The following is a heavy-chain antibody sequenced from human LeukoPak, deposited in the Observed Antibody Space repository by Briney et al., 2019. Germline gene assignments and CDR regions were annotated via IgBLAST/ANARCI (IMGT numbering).Heavy chain of an antibody. D-gene: IGHD3-10*01. CDR2: INSDGSST. V-gene: IGHV3-74*01. CDR1: GFTFSNYW. J-gene: IGHJ4*02. CDR3: ARDSHITMPFDY. Sequence: PGGSLRLSCAASGFTFSNYWMHWVRQAPGKGLVWVSRINSDGSSTSYADSVKGRFTISRDNAKNSLYLQMNSLRAEDTAVYYCARDSHITMPFDYWGQGTLVTVSS.